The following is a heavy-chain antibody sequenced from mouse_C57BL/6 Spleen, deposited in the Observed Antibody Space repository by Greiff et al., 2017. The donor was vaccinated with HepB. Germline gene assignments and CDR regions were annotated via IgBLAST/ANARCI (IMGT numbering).Heavy chain of an antibody. CDR3: ARDGYYERNYAMDY. Sequence: QVQLQQSGAELVKPGASVKLSCKASGYTFTSYWMQWVKQRPGQGLEWIGEIDPSDSYTNYNQKFKGKATLTVDTSSSTAYMQLSSLTSEDSAVYYCARDGYYERNYAMDYWGQGTSVTASS. CDR2: IDPSDSYT. J-gene: IGHJ4*01. V-gene: IGHV1-50*01. CDR1: GYTFTSYW. D-gene: IGHD2-3*01.